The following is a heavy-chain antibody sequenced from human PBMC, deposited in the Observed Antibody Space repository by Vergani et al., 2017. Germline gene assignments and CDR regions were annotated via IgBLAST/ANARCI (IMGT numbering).Heavy chain of an antibody. J-gene: IGHJ6*02. CDR1: GFSFRNAG. CDR3: TTDPRYCGDGSCYWLRDHHYYGMDV. Sequence: EVQLVESGGGIVKPGGSLRLSCGASGFSFRNAGMNWVRRTPGKGLEWVAGIKRPFDRGTTDYAAAVKGRFTISRNDSKNTLFLQMNGLKTEDIGVYYCTTDPRYCGDGSCYWLRDHHYYGMDVWGQGTTVTVSS. CDR2: IKRPFDRGTT. D-gene: IGHD2-21*01. V-gene: IGHV3-15*07.